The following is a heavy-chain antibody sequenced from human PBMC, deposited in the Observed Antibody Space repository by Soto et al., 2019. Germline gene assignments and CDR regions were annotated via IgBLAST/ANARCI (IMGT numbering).Heavy chain of an antibody. V-gene: IGHV3-23*01. CDR1: GFTVSSNY. CDR2: ISGSGGST. CDR3: AKDYCSSTSCLGLDAFDI. J-gene: IGHJ3*02. D-gene: IGHD2-2*01. Sequence: GGSLRLSCAASGFTVSSNYMSWVRQAPGKGLEWVSVISGSGGSTYYADSVKGRFTISRDNSKNTLYLQMNSLRAEDTAVYYCAKDYCSSTSCLGLDAFDIWGQGTMVTVSS.